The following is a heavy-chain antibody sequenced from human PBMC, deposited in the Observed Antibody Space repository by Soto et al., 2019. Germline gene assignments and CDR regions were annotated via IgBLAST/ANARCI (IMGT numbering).Heavy chain of an antibody. D-gene: IGHD2-15*01. V-gene: IGHV3-7*01. CDR3: AGCSGGSCYSGEYFQH. CDR2: IKQDGSEK. Sequence: EVQLVESGGGLVQPGGSLRLSCAASGFTFSSYWMSWVRQAPGKGLEWVANIKQDGSEKYYVDSVKGRFTISRDNAKNSLYLQMNSLRAEDTAVYYCAGCSGGSCYSGEYFQHWGQGTLVTVSS. J-gene: IGHJ1*01. CDR1: GFTFSSYW.